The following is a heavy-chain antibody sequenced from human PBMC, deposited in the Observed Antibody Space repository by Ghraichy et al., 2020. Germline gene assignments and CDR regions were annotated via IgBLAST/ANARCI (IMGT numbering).Heavy chain of an antibody. J-gene: IGHJ5*02. CDR1: GFTFSSYW. D-gene: IGHD3-3*01. Sequence: LSLTCAASGFTFSSYWMSWVRQAPGKGLEWVANIKQDGSEKYYVDSVKGRFTISRDNAKNSLYLQMNSLRAEDTAVYYCARETTIFGGGGWFDPWGQGTLVTVSS. CDR3: ARETTIFGGGGWFDP. V-gene: IGHV3-7*01. CDR2: IKQDGSEK.